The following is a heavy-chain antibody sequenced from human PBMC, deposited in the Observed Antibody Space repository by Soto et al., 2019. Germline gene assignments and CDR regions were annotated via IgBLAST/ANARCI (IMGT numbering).Heavy chain of an antibody. CDR2: IYYSGST. Sequence: QVQLQESGPGLVKPSQTLSLTCTVSGGSISSGDYYWSWIRQPPGKGLEWIGYIYYSGSTYYNPSLKSRVTISVDTSKNQFSLKLSSVTAVDTAAYYCARDLVREYCSGGSCLDWGQGTLVTVSS. J-gene: IGHJ4*02. D-gene: IGHD2-15*01. V-gene: IGHV4-30-4*01. CDR3: ARDLVREYCSGGSCLD. CDR1: GGSISSGDYY.